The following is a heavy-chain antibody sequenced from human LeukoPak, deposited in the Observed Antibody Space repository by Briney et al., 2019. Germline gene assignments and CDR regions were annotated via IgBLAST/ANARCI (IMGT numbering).Heavy chain of an antibody. CDR2: IYYSGST. D-gene: IGHD3-3*01. Sequence: PSETLSLTCTVSGGSISSGGYYWSWLRQHPGKGLEWIGYIYYSGSTYYNPSLKSRVTISVDTSKNQFSLKLSSVTAADTAVYYCARGAYYDFWSGYPQVFDYWGQGTLVTVSS. CDR3: ARGAYYDFWSGYPQVFDY. CDR1: GGSISSGGYY. J-gene: IGHJ4*02. V-gene: IGHV4-31*03.